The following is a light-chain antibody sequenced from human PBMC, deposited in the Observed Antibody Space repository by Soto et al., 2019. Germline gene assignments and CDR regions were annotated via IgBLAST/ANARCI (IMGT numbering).Light chain of an antibody. V-gene: IGLV2-14*01. CDR2: EVT. CDR3: NSFRVSHLYV. CDR1: SSDIGGYNA. Sequence: QSVLTQAAAVSGCPGQTITISCTGTSSDIGGYNAVSWYQHHPGKAPKLIIYEVTHRPSGVSDRFSASKSGNTASLTISGLQAEDEADYYCNSFRVSHLYVFGTGTKVTVL. J-gene: IGLJ1*01.